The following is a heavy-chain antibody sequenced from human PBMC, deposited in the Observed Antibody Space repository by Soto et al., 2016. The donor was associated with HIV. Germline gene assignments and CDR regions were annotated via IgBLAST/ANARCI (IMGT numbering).Heavy chain of an antibody. CDR1: GFTFSIYA. D-gene: IGHD1-1*01. CDR2: ISGSGDST. CDR3: AKPHDWKGYFHY. J-gene: IGHJ4*02. Sequence: EVQLLESGGGLVQPGGSLRLSCAASGFTFSIYAMNWVRQAPGKGLEWVSGISGSGDSTYYADSVKGRFTISRDNSKNTLYLQVNSLRAEDTAVYYCAKPHDWKGYFHYWGQGTLVTVSS. V-gene: IGHV3-23*01.